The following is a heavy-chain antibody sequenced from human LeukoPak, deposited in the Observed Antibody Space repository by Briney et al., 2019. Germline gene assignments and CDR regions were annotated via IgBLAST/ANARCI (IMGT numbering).Heavy chain of an antibody. CDR1: VYTFSNYG. Sequence: GASVKVSCKASVYTFSNYGISWVPQAPGQGLEWMGWISTSNGKTYYAQKVQGRVTMTTDTSTSIVSMELRSLRSDDTAVYYCARGGELAIFGVATPLDYWGQGTLVTVSS. CDR2: ISTSNGKT. CDR3: ARGGELAIFGVATPLDY. J-gene: IGHJ4*02. V-gene: IGHV1-18*01. D-gene: IGHD3-3*01.